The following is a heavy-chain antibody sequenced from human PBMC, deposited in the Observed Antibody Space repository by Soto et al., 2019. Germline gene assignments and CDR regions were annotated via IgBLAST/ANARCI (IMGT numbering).Heavy chain of an antibody. Sequence: QVQLVESGGGVVQPGRSLRLSCAASGFTFSSYAMHWVRQAPGKGLEWVAVISYDGSNKYYADSVKGRFTISRDNSKNTLYLQMKSLRAEDTAVYYCARDHGGRGDYWDQGTLVTVSS. CDR3: ARDHGGRGDY. V-gene: IGHV3-30-3*01. CDR2: ISYDGSNK. D-gene: IGHD3-16*01. CDR1: GFTFSSYA. J-gene: IGHJ4*02.